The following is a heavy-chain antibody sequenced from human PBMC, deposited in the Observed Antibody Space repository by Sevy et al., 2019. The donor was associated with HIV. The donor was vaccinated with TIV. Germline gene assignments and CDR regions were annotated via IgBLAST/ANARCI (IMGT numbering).Heavy chain of an antibody. D-gene: IGHD6-19*01. CDR2: ISYDGSNK. Sequence: GGSLRLSCAASGFTFSSYGMHWVRQAPGKGLEWVAVISYDGSNKYYADSVKGRFTISRDNSKNTLDLQMNSVRAEDKAVYYCAKDGNYPWGGWYDDAFDIWGQGTMVTVSS. V-gene: IGHV3-30*18. J-gene: IGHJ3*02. CDR1: GFTFSSYG. CDR3: AKDGNYPWGGWYDDAFDI.